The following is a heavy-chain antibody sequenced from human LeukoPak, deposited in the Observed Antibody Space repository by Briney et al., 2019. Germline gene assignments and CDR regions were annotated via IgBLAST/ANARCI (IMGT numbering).Heavy chain of an antibody. CDR3: ARALETTVSTSYNWFDP. D-gene: IGHD4-17*01. Sequence: SVKVSCKASGGTFSSYAISWLRQAPGQGLEWMGGIIPIFGTANYAQKFQGRVTITADGSTSTAYMELSSLRSEDTAVYYCARALETTVSTSYNWFDPWGQGTLVTVSS. J-gene: IGHJ5*02. CDR2: IIPIFGTA. CDR1: GGTFSSYA. V-gene: IGHV1-69*13.